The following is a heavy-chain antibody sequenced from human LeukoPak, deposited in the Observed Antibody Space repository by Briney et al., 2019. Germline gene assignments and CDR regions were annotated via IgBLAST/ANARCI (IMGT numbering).Heavy chain of an antibody. Sequence: PSETLSLTCTVSSGSISSPAYYWPWIRLPPGKGLEWFGSIYYSGSTYYNPSLQSRVTISADSSKNQFYLKLSSVTAPDTAVYYCARHEDIVLMLYGFDWGQGTLVTVSS. D-gene: IGHD2-8*01. V-gene: IGHV4-39*01. CDR3: ARHEDIVLMLYGFD. CDR2: IYYSGST. CDR1: SGSISSPAYY. J-gene: IGHJ4*02.